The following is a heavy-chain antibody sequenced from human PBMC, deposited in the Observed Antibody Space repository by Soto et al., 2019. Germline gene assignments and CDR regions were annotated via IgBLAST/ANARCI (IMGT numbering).Heavy chain of an antibody. J-gene: IGHJ5*02. D-gene: IGHD5-12*01. CDR3: ARAPPYRVVATIRGSWFDP. CDR2: INHSGST. CDR1: GGSFSGYY. Sequence: QVQLQQWGAGLLKPSETLSLTCAVYGGSFSGYYWSWIRQPPGKGLEWMGEINHSGSTNYNPSLKSRVTISVDTSKNQFSLKLSSVTAADTAVYYCARAPPYRVVATIRGSWFDPWGQGTLVTVSS. V-gene: IGHV4-34*01.